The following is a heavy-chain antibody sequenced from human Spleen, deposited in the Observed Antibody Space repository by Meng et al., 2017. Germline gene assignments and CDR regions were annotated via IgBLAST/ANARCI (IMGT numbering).Heavy chain of an antibody. D-gene: IGHD6-19*01. V-gene: IGHV3-11*04. Sequence: QVQLVESGGGLVKPGGSLRLSCAASGFTFSDYYMSWIRQAPGKGLEWISYISTSGNIIYYTDSVKGRFAISRDNAKDSVYLEMNNLRVEDTAVYYCATRTLSVTGPSWGQGTLVTVSS. CDR2: ISTSGNII. J-gene: IGHJ4*02. CDR3: ATRTLSVTGPS. CDR1: GFTFSDYY.